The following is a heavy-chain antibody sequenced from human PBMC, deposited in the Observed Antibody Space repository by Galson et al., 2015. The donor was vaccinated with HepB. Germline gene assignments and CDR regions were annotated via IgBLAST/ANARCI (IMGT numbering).Heavy chain of an antibody. D-gene: IGHD3-3*01. CDR2: IKSKTDGGTT. CDR1: GFTFSNAW. Sequence: SLRLSCAAPGFTFSNAWMNWVRQAPGKGLEWVGRIKSKTDGGTTDYAAPVKGRFTISRDDSKNTLYLQMNSLKTEDTAVYYCTTDPSVLRFLEWLPFDYWGQGTLVTVSS. CDR3: TTDPSVLRFLEWLPFDY. V-gene: IGHV3-15*07. J-gene: IGHJ4*02.